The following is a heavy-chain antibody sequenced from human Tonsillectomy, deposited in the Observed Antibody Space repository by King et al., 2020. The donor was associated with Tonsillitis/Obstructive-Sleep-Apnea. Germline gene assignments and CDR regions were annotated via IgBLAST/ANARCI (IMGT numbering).Heavy chain of an antibody. V-gene: IGHV3-21*06. CDR3: VRQYRSPSTLDY. CDR2: ISSNGDYT. D-gene: IGHD6-6*01. CDR1: GFTFSSHS. J-gene: IGHJ4*02. Sequence: QLVQSGGGLVKPGGSLRLSCAASGFTFSSHSMNWVRQAPGKGLEWVASISSNGDYTSYADSLKGRFTISRDNAKNSLYLQMNSLRAEDTAVYYCVRQYRSPSTLDYWGQGTLVTVSS.